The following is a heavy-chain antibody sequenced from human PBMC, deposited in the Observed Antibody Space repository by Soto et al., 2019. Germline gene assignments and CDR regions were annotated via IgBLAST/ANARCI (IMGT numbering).Heavy chain of an antibody. V-gene: IGHV3-23*01. CDR3: AKDLYPRGTYGLFDY. D-gene: IGHD1-26*01. J-gene: IGHJ4*01. CDR1: GFKFRDYA. Sequence: GWSLRLSCTPSGFKFRDYAMSWVRQAPGKGLEWVSAIHSSGGSTYYADSVQDRFTISRDNSKNTLFLQMNNLRAEDTAMYYCAKDLYPRGTYGLFDYWG. CDR2: IHSSGGST.